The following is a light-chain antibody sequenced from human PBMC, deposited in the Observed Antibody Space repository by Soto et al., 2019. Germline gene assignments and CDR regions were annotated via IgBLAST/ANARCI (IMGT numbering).Light chain of an antibody. Sequence: QSALTQPASVSGSPGQSITISCTGTSGDIGSYNRVSWYQQHPGKAPKLIIYEVTDRPSGVSNRFSGSKSGNTASLTVSGLQTEDEADYYCGSYGGTNNLGLFGGGTKVTVL. CDR1: SGDIGSYNR. V-gene: IGLV2-23*02. J-gene: IGLJ2*01. CDR2: EVT. CDR3: GSYGGTNNLGL.